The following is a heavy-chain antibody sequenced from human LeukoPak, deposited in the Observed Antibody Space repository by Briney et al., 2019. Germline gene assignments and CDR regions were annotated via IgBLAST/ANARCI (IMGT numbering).Heavy chain of an antibody. CDR2: ISGSGGST. J-gene: IGHJ4*02. CDR1: GFTFSSYA. D-gene: IGHD3-10*01. V-gene: IGHV3-23*01. CDR3: ARFSGSYSPFDY. Sequence: PGGSLRLSCAASGFTFSSYAMSWVRRAPGKGLEWASAISGSGGSTYYADSVKGRFTISRDNSKNTLYLQMNSLRAEDTAVYYCARFSGSYSPFDYWGQGTLVTVSS.